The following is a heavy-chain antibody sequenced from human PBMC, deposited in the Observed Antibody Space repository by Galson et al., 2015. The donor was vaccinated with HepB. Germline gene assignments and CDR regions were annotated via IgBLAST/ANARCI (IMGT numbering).Heavy chain of an antibody. J-gene: IGHJ6*02. Sequence: SVKVSCKASGYTFTGYYMHWVRQAPGRGLEWMGRINPDSGGTDYAQQSQGRVTMTRDTSISTVYMELSRLRSDDAAVFFGARGGFQHLGAMDVWGQGTTVTVSS. CDR1: GYTFTGYY. CDR2: INPDSGGT. D-gene: IGHD3-10*01. V-gene: IGHV1-2*06. CDR3: ARGGFQHLGAMDV.